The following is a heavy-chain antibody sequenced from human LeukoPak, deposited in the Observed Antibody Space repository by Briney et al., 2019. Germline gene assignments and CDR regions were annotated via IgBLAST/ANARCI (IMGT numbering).Heavy chain of an antibody. D-gene: IGHD5-24*01. Sequence: GGSLRLSCAASGFTFDDYAMHWVRQAPGKGLEWVSGISWSSGSIGYADSVKGRFTISRDNSKNTLYLQMNSLRAEDTAVYYCAFNGDGYNYRAFDIWGQGTMVTVSS. CDR1: GFTFDDYA. V-gene: IGHV3-9*01. CDR2: ISWSSGSI. J-gene: IGHJ3*02. CDR3: AFNGDGYNYRAFDI.